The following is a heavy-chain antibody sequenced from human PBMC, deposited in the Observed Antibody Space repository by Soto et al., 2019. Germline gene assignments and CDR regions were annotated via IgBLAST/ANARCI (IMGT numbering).Heavy chain of an antibody. CDR2: IKNKTDGGTT. D-gene: IGHD3-3*01. J-gene: IGHJ4*02. CDR3: TTDRGLEWLLPFDY. CDR1: SVSNAW. V-gene: IGHV3-15*07. Sequence: SVSNAWMNWVRQAPGKGLEWVGRIKNKTDGGTTDYAAPVKGRFTISRDDSKNTLYLQMNSLKTEDTAVYYCTTDRGLEWLLPFDYWGQGTLVTVSS.